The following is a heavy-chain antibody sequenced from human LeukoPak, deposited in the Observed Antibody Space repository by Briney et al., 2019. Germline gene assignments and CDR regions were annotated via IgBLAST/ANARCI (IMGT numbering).Heavy chain of an antibody. CDR2: INPNSGGT. CDR1: GYTFTGYY. Sequence: ASVKVSCKASGYTFTGYYMHWVRQAPGQGLEWMGWINPNSGGTNYAQNFQGRVTMTRDTSISTAYMKLSRLRSDDTAVYYCARDKSWDYWGQGTLVTVSS. CDR3: ARDKSWDY. V-gene: IGHV1-2*02. J-gene: IGHJ4*02.